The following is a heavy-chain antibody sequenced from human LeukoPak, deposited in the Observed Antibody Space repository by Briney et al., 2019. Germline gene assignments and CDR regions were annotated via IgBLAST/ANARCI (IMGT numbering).Heavy chain of an antibody. D-gene: IGHD5-24*01. CDR3: ARDPTVEMATIANFDY. CDR1: GGTFSSYA. Sequence: GASVKVSCKASGGTFSSYAISWVRQAPGQGLEWMGGIIPIFGTANYAQKFQGRVTITADESTSTAYMELSSLRSEDTAVYYCARDPTVEMATIANFDYWGQGTLVTVSS. J-gene: IGHJ4*02. V-gene: IGHV1-69*13. CDR2: IIPIFGTA.